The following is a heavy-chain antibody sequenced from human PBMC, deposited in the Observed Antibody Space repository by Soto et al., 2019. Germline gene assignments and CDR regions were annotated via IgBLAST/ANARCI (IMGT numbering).Heavy chain of an antibody. V-gene: IGHV4-34*01. J-gene: IGHJ4*02. CDR2: INHLGST. Sequence: QVQLQQWGAGLLKPSETLSLTCAVSGGSLSGHYWSWLRQPPRKGLEWFGEINHLGSTDYHPSLRSRVTISVDTSKNQFSLRLTSVTAADTAVYYCASPQYNWNNPFVYWGQGTLVTVSA. CDR1: GGSLSGHY. CDR3: ASPQYNWNNPFVY. D-gene: IGHD1-20*01.